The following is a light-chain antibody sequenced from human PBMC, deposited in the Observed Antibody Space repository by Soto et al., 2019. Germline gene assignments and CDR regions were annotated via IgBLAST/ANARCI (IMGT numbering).Light chain of an antibody. V-gene: IGKV1-27*01. J-gene: IGKJ1*01. Sequence: DNQMPQSPSSLYASVGDRVTITCRASQGISNYLAWYQQKPGKVPKLLIYAASTLQSGVPSRFSGSGSGTDFTLTISSLQPEDVATYYCQKYNSAPPWTFGQGTKVDIK. CDR1: QGISNY. CDR3: QKYNSAPPWT. CDR2: AAS.